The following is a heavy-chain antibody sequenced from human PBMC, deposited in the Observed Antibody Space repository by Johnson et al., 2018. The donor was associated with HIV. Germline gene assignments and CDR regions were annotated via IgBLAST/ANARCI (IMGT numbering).Heavy chain of an antibody. Sequence: VQLVESGGGLVKPGGSLRLSCAASGFTFINAWMSWVRQAPGKGLEWVGRIKSKTDGGTTDYAAPVKGRFTLSIDDSKNTLFLQMNSLKTEDTALYYCTAHYRNAFDIWGQGTMVTVSS. J-gene: IGHJ3*02. V-gene: IGHV3-15*01. CDR3: TAHYRNAFDI. D-gene: IGHD1-26*01. CDR2: IKSKTDGGTT. CDR1: GFTFINAW.